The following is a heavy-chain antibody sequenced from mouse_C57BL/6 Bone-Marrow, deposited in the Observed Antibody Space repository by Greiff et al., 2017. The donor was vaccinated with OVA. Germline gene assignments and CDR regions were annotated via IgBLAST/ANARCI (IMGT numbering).Heavy chain of an antibody. CDR3: LYCSNLRQRAD. CDR2: INPYNGGT. V-gene: IGHV1-19*01. D-gene: IGHD2-5*01. CDR1: GYTFTDYY. Sequence: EVLLVESGPVLVKPGASVKMSCKASGYTFTDYYMTWVKQSHGKSLEWIGVINPYNGGTSYNQKFKGKATLTVDKSSSTAYMELNSLTSEDSAVCYCLYCSNLRQRADWGQGTLVTVSA. J-gene: IGHJ3*01.